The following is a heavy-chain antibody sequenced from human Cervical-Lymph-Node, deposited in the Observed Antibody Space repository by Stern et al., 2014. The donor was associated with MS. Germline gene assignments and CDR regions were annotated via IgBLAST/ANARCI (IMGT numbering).Heavy chain of an antibody. Sequence: VQLVESGGGVVQPGTSLRLSCTGSRFTFRSYGIHWVRQAPGKGLAWVSVTSYDGGNRQYADYVKGRFTISRDNSKNTVYLHLNSLRPEDTGVYHCAKDRRGGYNYLYGMDVWGQGTTVTVS. V-gene: IGHV3-30*18. CDR2: TSYDGGNR. CDR3: AKDRRGGYNYLYGMDV. J-gene: IGHJ6*02. CDR1: RFTFRSYG. D-gene: IGHD5-18*01.